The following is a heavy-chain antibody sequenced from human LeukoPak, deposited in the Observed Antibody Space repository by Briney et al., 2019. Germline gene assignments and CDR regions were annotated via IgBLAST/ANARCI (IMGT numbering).Heavy chain of an antibody. J-gene: IGHJ4*02. Sequence: TGGSLRLSCVASGFTFSSYAMGWVRQAPGKGLEWVSVISGSSSSAHYADSVMGRFTISRDNSKNTVYLQINSLRVEDAAVYYCAKTAAGRHCSGTPCYPFDYWGQGTLVTVSS. CDR1: GFTFSSYA. D-gene: IGHD2-2*01. CDR2: ISGSSSSA. CDR3: AKTAAGRHCSGTPCYPFDY. V-gene: IGHV3-23*01.